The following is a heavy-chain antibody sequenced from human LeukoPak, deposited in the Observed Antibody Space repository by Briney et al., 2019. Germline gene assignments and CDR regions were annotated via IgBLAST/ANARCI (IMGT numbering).Heavy chain of an antibody. CDR3: VKGFDTAMAYFDY. V-gene: IGHV3-64D*09. D-gene: IGHD5-18*01. Sequence: GGSLRLSCSASGFTFSSYAMHWVRKAPGKGLEYVSYISSNGGRTYYADSVKGRFTISRDNSKNTLYLQMSSLRAEDTAVYYCVKGFDTAMAYFDYWGQGTLVTVSS. CDR1: GFTFSSYA. CDR2: ISSNGGRT. J-gene: IGHJ4*02.